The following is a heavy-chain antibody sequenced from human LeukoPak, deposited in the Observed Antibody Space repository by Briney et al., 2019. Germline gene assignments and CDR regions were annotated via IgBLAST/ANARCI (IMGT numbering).Heavy chain of an antibody. J-gene: IGHJ4*02. V-gene: IGHV3-30*04. CDR1: GFTFSSYA. CDR2: ISYDGSNK. Sequence: PGGSLRLSCAASGFTFSSYAMRWVRQAPGKGLEWVAVISYDGSNKYYADSVKGRFTISRDNSKNTLYLQMNSLRAEDTAVYYCAKAFHYWGQGTLVTVSS. CDR3: AKAFHY.